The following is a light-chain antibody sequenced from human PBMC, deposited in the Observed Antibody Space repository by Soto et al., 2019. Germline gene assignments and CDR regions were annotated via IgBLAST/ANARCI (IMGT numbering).Light chain of an antibody. CDR1: QSISTK. Sequence: EIVLTQSPATLSVSPGERATLSCRASQSISTKLAWHQRKPGQAPRLLVYGPSTRATGIPARFSGNGSGTEFTLTISSLEPEDSAVYYCQQRHMWPITFGGGTKVDIK. CDR3: QQRHMWPIT. J-gene: IGKJ4*02. CDR2: GPS. V-gene: IGKV3D-15*01.